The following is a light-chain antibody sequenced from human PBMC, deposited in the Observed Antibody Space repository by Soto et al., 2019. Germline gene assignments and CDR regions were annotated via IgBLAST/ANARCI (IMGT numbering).Light chain of an antibody. J-gene: IGKJ5*01. CDR1: QSIRSN. Sequence: EIVMTQSPDTLSVSPGEGATLSCRVSQSIRSNLAWYQQRPGQAPRLLMYGASTRATGIPARFSGSGSGTEFTLTISSLEPEDAAVYYCQQRSNWPPITFGQGTRLEIK. CDR2: GAS. CDR3: QQRSNWPPIT. V-gene: IGKV3-15*01.